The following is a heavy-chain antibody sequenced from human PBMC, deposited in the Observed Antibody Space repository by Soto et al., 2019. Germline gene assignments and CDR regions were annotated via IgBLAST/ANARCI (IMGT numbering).Heavy chain of an antibody. D-gene: IGHD2-15*01. V-gene: IGHV4-34*01. CDR2: INHSGST. Sequence: SETLSLTCAVYGGSFSGYYWSWIRQPPGKGLEWIGEINHSGSTNYNPSLKSRVTISVDTSKNQFSLKLSSVTAADTAVYYCARVDIVVVVAATRNWFDPWGQGTLVTVSS. CDR1: GGSFSGYY. J-gene: IGHJ5*02. CDR3: ARVDIVVVVAATRNWFDP.